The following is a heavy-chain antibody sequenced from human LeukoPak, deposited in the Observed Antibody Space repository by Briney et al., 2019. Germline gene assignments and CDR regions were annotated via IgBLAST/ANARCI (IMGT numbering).Heavy chain of an antibody. CDR3: VRGGELDPFDY. Sequence: PGGSLRLSCAASGFTFSSYSMNWVRQAPGKGLEWVSSISSSSSYISYADSVKGRFTISRDNAKKSLYLQMNSLRAEDTAVYYCVRGGELDPFDYWGQGTLVTVSS. D-gene: IGHD1-26*01. V-gene: IGHV3-21*01. CDR2: ISSSSSYI. CDR1: GFTFSSYS. J-gene: IGHJ4*02.